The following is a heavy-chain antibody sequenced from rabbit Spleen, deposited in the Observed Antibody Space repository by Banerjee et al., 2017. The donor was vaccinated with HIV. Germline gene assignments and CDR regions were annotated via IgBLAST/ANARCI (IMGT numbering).Heavy chain of an antibody. CDR1: GFSFSNNYWTYW. Sequence: QEQLVESGGGLVKPGGTLTLTCKASGFSFSNNYWTYWIYWVRQAPGKGLEWIAYIYGGSTGTTDYANWAKGRFTISKTSSTTVTLQMTSLTAADSATYFCTRDFDFWGPGTLVTVS. V-gene: IGHV1S45*01. CDR3: TRDFDF. J-gene: IGHJ6*01. CDR2: IYGGSTGTT.